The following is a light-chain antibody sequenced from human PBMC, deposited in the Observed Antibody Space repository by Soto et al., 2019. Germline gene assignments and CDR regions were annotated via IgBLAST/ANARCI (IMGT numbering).Light chain of an antibody. CDR2: TAS. J-gene: IGKJ5*01. V-gene: IGKV1-9*01. CDR3: QQRNSYPIT. CDR1: QGIGSS. Sequence: DIQLTQSPSLLSASVGDRVTITCRASQGIGSSLAWYHQKAGKAPKLLIHTASTWQSGVPSRFSGSGSGTEFTLTITSLQPEDFATYYCQQRNSYPITFGQGTRLEIK.